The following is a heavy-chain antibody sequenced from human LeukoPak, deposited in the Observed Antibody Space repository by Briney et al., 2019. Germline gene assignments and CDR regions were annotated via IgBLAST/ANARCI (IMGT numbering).Heavy chain of an antibody. Sequence: PSETLSLTCTVSGGSISSYYWSWIRQPPGKGLEWIGYIYYSGSTNYNPSLKSRVTISVDTSKNQFSLKLSSVTAADTAVYYCARGRFGIAVAGTGLGIWGQGTLVTVSS. D-gene: IGHD6-13*01. CDR1: GGSISSYY. CDR2: IYYSGST. J-gene: IGHJ3*02. V-gene: IGHV4-59*01. CDR3: ARGRFGIAVAGTGLGI.